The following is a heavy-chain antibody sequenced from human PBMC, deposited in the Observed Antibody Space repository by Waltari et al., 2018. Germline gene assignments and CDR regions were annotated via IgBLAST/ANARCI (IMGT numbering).Heavy chain of an antibody. CDR3: AKEGYSSSDFDY. CDR1: GFTLSSYA. J-gene: IGHJ4*02. V-gene: IGHV3-23*01. CDR2: ISNSGGST. Sequence: EVQLLESGGGLVEPGGSLRLSCAASGFTLSSYAMNWVRQAPGKGLEWVSVISNSGGSTYYADSVKGRFTISRDNSKNTLYLQMNSLRAEDTAVYYCAKEGYSSSDFDYWGQGTLVTVSS. D-gene: IGHD6-6*01.